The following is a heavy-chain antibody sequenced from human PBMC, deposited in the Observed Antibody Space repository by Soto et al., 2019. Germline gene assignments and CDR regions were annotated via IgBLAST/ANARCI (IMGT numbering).Heavy chain of an antibody. CDR1: GFTFSIYA. J-gene: IGHJ4*02. CDR3: ATVHNTSRSFDY. D-gene: IGHD1-1*01. Sequence: VGSLRLSCAASGFTFSIYAMTWVRQAPGKGLEWVSTTGGSGRTTYYADSVKGRFTVSRDNSKNTLDLQMSSLRAEDTAVYYCATVHNTSRSFDYWGQGTLVTVSS. V-gene: IGHV3-23*01. CDR2: TGGSGRTT.